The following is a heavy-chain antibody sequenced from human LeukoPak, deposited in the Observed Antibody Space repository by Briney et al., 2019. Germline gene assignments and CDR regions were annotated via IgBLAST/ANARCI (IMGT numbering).Heavy chain of an antibody. V-gene: IGHV5-51*01. Sequence: GESLKISCKGSGYSFTSYWIGWVRQMPGKGLEWMGIIYPGDSDTRYSPSFQGQVTISADKSISTAYLQWSSLKASDTAMYYCARAHYYGSGSYYPFDYWGQGTLVTVSS. CDR3: ARAHYYGSGSYYPFDY. CDR1: GYSFTSYW. D-gene: IGHD3-10*01. J-gene: IGHJ4*02. CDR2: IYPGDSDT.